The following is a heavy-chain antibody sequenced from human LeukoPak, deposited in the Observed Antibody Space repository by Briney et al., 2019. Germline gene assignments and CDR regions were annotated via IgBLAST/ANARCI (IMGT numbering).Heavy chain of an antibody. Sequence: PSATLSLTCAVYGGSFSGYYWSWIRQPPGKGLEWIGEINQSGSTNYNPSLKSRVTISADTSKNQFSLKLSSVTAADTAVYYCSRGWYYYYYMDVWGKGTTITVSS. CDR1: GGSFSGYY. CDR3: SRGWYYYYYMDV. J-gene: IGHJ6*03. V-gene: IGHV4-34*01. CDR2: INQSGST.